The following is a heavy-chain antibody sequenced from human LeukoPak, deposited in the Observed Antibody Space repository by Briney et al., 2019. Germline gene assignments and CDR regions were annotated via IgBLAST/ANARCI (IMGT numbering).Heavy chain of an antibody. CDR2: IHSDGYTT. V-gene: IGHV3-74*01. CDR3: ARRGDYADY. Sequence: GGSLRLSCAASGFTFSSYSMHWVRQAPGKGLVWVSRIHSDGYTTNYADSVKRRFTISSDNAKNAQYLQMNGLRAEDTAVYCGARRGDYADYWGQGTLVTVSS. D-gene: IGHD4-17*01. J-gene: IGHJ4*02. CDR1: GFTFSSYS.